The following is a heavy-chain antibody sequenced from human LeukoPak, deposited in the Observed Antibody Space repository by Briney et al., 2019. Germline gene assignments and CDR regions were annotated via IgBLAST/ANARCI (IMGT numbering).Heavy chain of an antibody. V-gene: IGHV4-59*01. D-gene: IGHD1-26*01. Sequence: SETLSLTCTVSGGSISSYYWSWIRQPPGKGLEWIGYIYYSGSTNYNPSLKSRVTISVDTSKNQFSLKLSSVTAADTAVYYCARDRVGEDDAFDIWGQGTMVTVSS. J-gene: IGHJ3*02. CDR1: GGSISSYY. CDR3: ARDRVGEDDAFDI. CDR2: IYYSGST.